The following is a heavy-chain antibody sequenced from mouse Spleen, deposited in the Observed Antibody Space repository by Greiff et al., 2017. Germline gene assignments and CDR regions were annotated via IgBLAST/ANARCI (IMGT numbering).Heavy chain of an antibody. CDR1: GYTFTSYG. J-gene: IGHJ3*01. CDR3: AREGPYDSFAY. D-gene: IGHD2-4*01. V-gene: IGHV1-81*01. Sequence: VQLQQSGAELARPGASVKLSCKASGYTFTSYGISWVKQRTGQGLEWIGEIYPRSGNTYYNEKFKGKATLTADKSSSTAYMELRSLTSEDSAVYFCAREGPYDSFAYWGQGTLVTVSA. CDR2: IYPRSGNT.